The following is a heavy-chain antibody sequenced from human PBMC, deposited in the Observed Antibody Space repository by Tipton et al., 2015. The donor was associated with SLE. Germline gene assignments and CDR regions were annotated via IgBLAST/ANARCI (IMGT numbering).Heavy chain of an antibody. V-gene: IGHV4-39*01. Sequence: TLSLTCTVSGGSISSSSYYWGWIRQPPGKGLEWIGSIYYSGSTYYNPSLKSRVTISVDTSKNQFSLKLSSVTAADTAVYYCARHSSGWPDYWGQGTLVTVSS. CDR2: IYYSGST. CDR1: GGSISSSSYY. CDR3: ARHSSGWPDY. J-gene: IGHJ4*02. D-gene: IGHD6-19*01.